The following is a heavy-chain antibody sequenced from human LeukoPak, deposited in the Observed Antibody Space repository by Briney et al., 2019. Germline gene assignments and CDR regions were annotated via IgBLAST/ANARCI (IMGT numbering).Heavy chain of an antibody. CDR1: GFTFSNYG. V-gene: IGHV3-30*18. J-gene: IGHJ4*02. CDR3: AKDISGDGVSYDILTGIDY. D-gene: IGHD3-9*01. CDR2: ISYDGRNK. Sequence: GRSLRLSCAASGFTFSNYGMHWVRQAPGKGLEWVAVISYDGRNKYYVDSVKGRFSISRDNSKNTLYLQMNSLRAEDTAVYYCAKDISGDGVSYDILTGIDYWGQGTLVTVSS.